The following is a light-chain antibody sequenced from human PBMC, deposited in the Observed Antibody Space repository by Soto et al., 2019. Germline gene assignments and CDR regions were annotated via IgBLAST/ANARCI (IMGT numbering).Light chain of an antibody. CDR2: SES. Sequence: IQMAQSPSSLSASVGASVTITCRASPSIGSHLNWYHQKPGQAPKLLIQSESTLHSGVPSRFRGSGSGSDFTLSIRRLQPEDVATYYWQQSYSVPYTFGQVTKV. V-gene: IGKV1-39*01. CDR1: PSIGSH. J-gene: IGKJ2*01. CDR3: QQSYSVPYT.